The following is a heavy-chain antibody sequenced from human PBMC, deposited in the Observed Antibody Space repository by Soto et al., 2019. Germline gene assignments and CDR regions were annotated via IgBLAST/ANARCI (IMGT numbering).Heavy chain of an antibody. D-gene: IGHD5-12*01. CDR2: IYYSGST. Sequence: PSETLSLTCTVSGGSISSYYWSWIRQPPGKGLEWIGYIYYSGSTNYNPSLKSRVTISVDTSKNQFSLKLSSVTAADTAVYYCARAARGGYDVNDYWGQGTLVTVSS. V-gene: IGHV4-59*01. CDR3: ARAARGGYDVNDY. CDR1: GGSISSYY. J-gene: IGHJ4*02.